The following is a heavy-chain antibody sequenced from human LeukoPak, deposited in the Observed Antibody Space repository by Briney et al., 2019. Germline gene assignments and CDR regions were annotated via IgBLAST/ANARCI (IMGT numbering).Heavy chain of an antibody. D-gene: IGHD1-26*01. CDR2: IIPIFVTA. J-gene: IGHJ4*02. V-gene: IGHV1-69*01. CDR3: ARGQIVGAGGYFDY. Sequence: IIPIFVTANYAQKFQGRVTITADETTSKANMELRSLRSEDTAVYYCARGQIVGAGGYFDYWGQGTLVTVSS.